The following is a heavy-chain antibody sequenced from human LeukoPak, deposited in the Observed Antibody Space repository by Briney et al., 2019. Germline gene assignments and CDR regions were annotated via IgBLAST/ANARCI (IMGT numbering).Heavy chain of an antibody. CDR3: AKEGGSGWFDY. V-gene: IGHV3-30-3*02. J-gene: IGHJ4*02. D-gene: IGHD6-19*01. Sequence: GGSLRLSCAASGFTFSRSAIHWVRQAPGKGLEWVAFISYDRSKKDYADSVKGRFTISSDNSRNTLYLQMNSLRAEDTAVYYCAKEGGSGWFDYWGLGTLVTVSS. CDR1: GFTFSRSA. CDR2: ISYDRSKK.